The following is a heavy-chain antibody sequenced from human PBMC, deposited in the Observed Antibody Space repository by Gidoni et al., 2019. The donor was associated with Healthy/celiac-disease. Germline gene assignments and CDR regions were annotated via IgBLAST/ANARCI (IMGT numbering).Heavy chain of an antibody. Sequence: EVQLVESGGGWVQPGGSLRLACAASGFTFGSYGMSWVRQAPGKGLEWVANIKQDGSEKYYVASVKGRFTISTDNAKNSLYLPMNSLSAEDTTVYYCAREYYYDSSGYYYDAFAIWGQGTMVTVSS. J-gene: IGHJ3*02. CDR3: AREYYYDSSGYYYDAFAI. V-gene: IGHV3-7*01. D-gene: IGHD3-22*01. CDR1: GFTFGSYG. CDR2: IKQDGSEK.